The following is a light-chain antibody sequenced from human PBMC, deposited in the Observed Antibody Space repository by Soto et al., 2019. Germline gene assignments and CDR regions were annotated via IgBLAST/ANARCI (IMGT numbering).Light chain of an antibody. CDR3: SSYGGRDNNYV. CDR1: SRDVGPYKY. J-gene: IGLJ1*01. V-gene: IGLV2-8*01. CDR2: EVT. Sequence: QSALTQPPSASGSLGQSVTISCTGTSRDVGPYKYVSWYQQYPGKAPKLIIYEVTKRPSGVPDRFSGSKSGNTASLTVSGLQADDEADYYCSSYGGRDNNYVLGTGTKV.